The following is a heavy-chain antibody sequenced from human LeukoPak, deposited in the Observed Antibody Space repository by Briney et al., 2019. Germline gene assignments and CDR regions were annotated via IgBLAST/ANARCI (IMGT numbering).Heavy chain of an antibody. CDR1: GGSISSHY. CDR3: ARGRGGSYNFDY. J-gene: IGHJ4*02. Sequence: SETLSLTCTVSGGSISSHYWSWIRQPPGKGLEWIGYIYYSGSTNYNPSLKSRVTISVDTSKNQFSLKLSSVTAADTAVYYCARGRGGSYNFDYWGQGTLVTVSS. D-gene: IGHD1-26*01. V-gene: IGHV4-59*11. CDR2: IYYSGST.